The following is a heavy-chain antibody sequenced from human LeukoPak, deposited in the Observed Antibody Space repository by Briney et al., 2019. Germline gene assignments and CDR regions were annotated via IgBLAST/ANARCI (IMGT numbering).Heavy chain of an antibody. Sequence: PGRTLRLSCAASGFTFSNFAMHWVRQTPGKGLEWVANINLDGSQKYYVDSVKGRFTISRDNAENSLYLQMNSLRAEDTALYYCARKRPNYFDYWGQGTLVTVSS. V-gene: IGHV3-7*01. CDR1: GFTFSNFA. J-gene: IGHJ4*02. CDR3: ARKRPNYFDY. CDR2: INLDGSQK.